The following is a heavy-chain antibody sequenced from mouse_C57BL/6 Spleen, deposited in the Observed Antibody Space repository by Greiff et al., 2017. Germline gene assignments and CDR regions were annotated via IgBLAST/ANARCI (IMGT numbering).Heavy chain of an antibody. J-gene: IGHJ1*03. Sequence: VQLKESGGGLVKPGGSLKLSCAASGFTFSDYGMHWVRQAPEKGLEWVAYFRSGRSPFSYAYTVTGRFTISRDNAKNTLFLQMTSLRSEDTAMYYCARPTTGAKTGYFDVGGTGTTVTVSS. CDR1: GFTFSDYG. D-gene: IGHD4-1*02. CDR2: FRSGRSPF. CDR3: ARPTTGAKTGYFDV. V-gene: IGHV5-17*01.